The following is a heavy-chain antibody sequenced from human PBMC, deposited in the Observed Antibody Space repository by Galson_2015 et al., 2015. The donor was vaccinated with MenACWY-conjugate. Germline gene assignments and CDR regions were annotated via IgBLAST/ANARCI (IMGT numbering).Heavy chain of an antibody. J-gene: IGHJ5*02. D-gene: IGHD3-10*01. CDR1: GYTFTSYA. CDR3: ARSPSMVRGVDNWFDP. V-gene: IGHV1-3*01. CDR2: INAGNGNT. Sequence: SVKVSCKASGYTFTSYAMHWVRQAPGQRLEWMGWINAGNGNTKYSQKFQGRVTITRDTSASTAYMELSSLRSEDTAVYYCARSPSMVRGVDNWFDPWGQGTLVTVSS.